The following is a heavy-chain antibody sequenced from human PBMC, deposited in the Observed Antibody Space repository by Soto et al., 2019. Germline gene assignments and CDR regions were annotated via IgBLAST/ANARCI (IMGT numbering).Heavy chain of an antibody. J-gene: IGHJ4*02. CDR3: ARHTPAISISAH. Sequence: SETLSLTCTVAGGSISRYYWSWIRQRPGKGLEWIGYIYYTGSTVYNPPLKSRVTISVDTSKNQFSLKLSSVTAADTAVYYCARHTPAISISAHWGQGTLVTVSS. CDR1: GGSISRYY. V-gene: IGHV4-59*01. D-gene: IGHD2-15*01. CDR2: IYYTGST.